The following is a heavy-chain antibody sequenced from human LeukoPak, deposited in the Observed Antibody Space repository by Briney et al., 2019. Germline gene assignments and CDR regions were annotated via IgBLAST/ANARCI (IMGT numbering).Heavy chain of an antibody. CDR1: GFTFSTYA. V-gene: IGHV3-48*01. D-gene: IGHD3-22*01. CDR3: AKDRKGYYDSSGYDAFDI. J-gene: IGHJ3*02. Sequence: GGSLRLSCAASGFTFSTYAMTWLRQAPGKGLEWVSYINSSGSAKYYADSVKGRFTISRDNSKNTLYLQMNSLRAEDTAVYYCAKDRKGYYDSSGYDAFDIWGQGTMVTVSS. CDR2: INSSGSAK.